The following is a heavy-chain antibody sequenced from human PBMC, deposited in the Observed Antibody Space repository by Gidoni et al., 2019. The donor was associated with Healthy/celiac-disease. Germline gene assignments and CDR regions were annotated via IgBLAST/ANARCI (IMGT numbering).Heavy chain of an antibody. CDR2: IRSKAYGGTT. Sequence: PGRSLRLSCTASGFTFGDYAMSWFRQAPGKGLGWVGFIRSKAYGGTTEYAASVKGRFTISRDDSKSIAYLQMNSLKTEDTAVYYCTRDTAMAPRDYWGQGTLVTVSS. CDR3: TRDTAMAPRDY. D-gene: IGHD5-18*01. V-gene: IGHV3-49*03. CDR1: GFTFGDYA. J-gene: IGHJ4*02.